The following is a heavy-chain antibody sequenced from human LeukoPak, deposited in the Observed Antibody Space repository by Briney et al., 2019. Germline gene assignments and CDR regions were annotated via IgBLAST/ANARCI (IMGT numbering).Heavy chain of an antibody. V-gene: IGHV1-2*02. Sequence: ASVKVSCKASGYTFTGYYMHWVRQAPRQGLEWMGWINPNSGGTNYAQKLQGRVTMTRDTSISTAYMELSRLRSDDTAVYYCARDREGYYDILTGYYGVGAFDIWGQGTMVTVSS. CDR2: INPNSGGT. CDR3: ARDREGYYDILTGYYGVGAFDI. CDR1: GYTFTGYY. D-gene: IGHD3-9*01. J-gene: IGHJ3*02.